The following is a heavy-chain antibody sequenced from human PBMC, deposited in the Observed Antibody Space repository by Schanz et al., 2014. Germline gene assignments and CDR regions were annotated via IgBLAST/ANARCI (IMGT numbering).Heavy chain of an antibody. D-gene: IGHD3-10*01. CDR2: ISYSGST. Sequence: QLQLQESGPGLVKPSETLSLTCTVSGGSISSTFYYWGWIRQPPGKGLDWIGTISYSGSTYYNPSLRSRVTISEDTPKNQFSLKLTSVTAADTAVYYCANSMVRGVRMSDNWFGPWGQGIRVTVSS. V-gene: IGHV4-39*01. CDR3: ANSMVRGVRMSDNWFGP. J-gene: IGHJ5*02. CDR1: GGSISSTFYY.